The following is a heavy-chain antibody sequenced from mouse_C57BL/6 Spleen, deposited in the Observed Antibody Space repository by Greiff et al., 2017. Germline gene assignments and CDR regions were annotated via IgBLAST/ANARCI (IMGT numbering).Heavy chain of an antibody. CDR1: GYTFTDYY. Sequence: EVQGVESGGGLVQPGGSLSLSCAASGYTFTDYYMSWVRQPPGKALEWLGFIRNKANGYTSEYSASVKGRFTISRDNSQSILYIQMNALRAEDSATYYCARYIRDGYYFDYWGQGTTLTVSS. D-gene: IGHD2-3*01. CDR2: IRNKANGYTS. CDR3: ARYIRDGYYFDY. J-gene: IGHJ2*01. V-gene: IGHV7-3*01.